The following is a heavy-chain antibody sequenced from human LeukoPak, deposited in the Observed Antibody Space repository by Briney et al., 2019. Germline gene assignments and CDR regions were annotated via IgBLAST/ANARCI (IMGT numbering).Heavy chain of an antibody. V-gene: IGHV1-2*02. J-gene: IGHJ4*02. CDR2: ITPNSGGT. Sequence: ASVKVSCKASGYTFTGYYMHWVRHAPGQGLEWMGWITPNSGGTNYAQKFQGRVTMTRGTSISTAYMELSRLRSDDTAVYYCARDRSSSWYSKYYFDYWGQGTLVTVSS. D-gene: IGHD6-13*01. CDR3: ARDRSSSWYSKYYFDY. CDR1: GYTFTGYY.